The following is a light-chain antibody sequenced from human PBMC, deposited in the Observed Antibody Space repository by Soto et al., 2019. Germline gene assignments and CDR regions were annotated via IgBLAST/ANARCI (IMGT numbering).Light chain of an antibody. J-gene: IGLJ3*02. CDR3: SSYTSSNTVV. V-gene: IGLV2-14*03. CDR1: SSDIGAYNY. Sequence: QSAVTQPASVSGSPGQSITISCTGTSSDIGAYNYVGWYQQHPGQAPKLMTYDVNNRPSGVSDRFSASKSGNTASLTIAWLQAEDEADYYCSSYTSSNTVVFGGGTKLTVL. CDR2: DVN.